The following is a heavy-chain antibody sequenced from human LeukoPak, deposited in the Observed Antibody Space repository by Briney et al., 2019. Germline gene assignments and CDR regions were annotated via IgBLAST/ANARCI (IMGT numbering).Heavy chain of an antibody. J-gene: IGHJ4*02. CDR1: GASISRSVYY. CDR2: FYYSGST. Sequence: SETLSLTCTVSGASISRSVYYWAWIRQPPGKGLEWLGSFYYSGSTYYNPSLKSRLTISVDTSNSQFSLKLNSVTAADTAVYYCARGNLGSGWYHDYWGQGTLVTVSS. V-gene: IGHV4-39*01. CDR3: ARGNLGSGWYHDY. D-gene: IGHD6-19*01.